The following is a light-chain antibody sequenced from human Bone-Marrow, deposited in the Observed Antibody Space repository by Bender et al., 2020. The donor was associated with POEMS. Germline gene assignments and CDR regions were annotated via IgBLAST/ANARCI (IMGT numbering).Light chain of an antibody. CDR3: CSHAGNFILV. Sequence: QSALTQPASVSGSPGQSITISCTGTSSDVGGYNYVSWYQQHPGKAPKLMIYEVSNRPSGVSNRFSGSKSGNTASLTISGLQAEDEADYYCCSHAGNFILVFGGGTKLTVL. V-gene: IGLV2-14*01. CDR2: EVS. J-gene: IGLJ3*02. CDR1: SSDVGGYNY.